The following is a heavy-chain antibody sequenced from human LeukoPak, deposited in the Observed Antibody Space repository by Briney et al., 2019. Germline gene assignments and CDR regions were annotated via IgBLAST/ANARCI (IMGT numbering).Heavy chain of an antibody. CDR3: ARGPSGLIAARPTYYGY. CDR2: IYSGGST. CDR1: GFTVSSNY. J-gene: IGHJ4*02. V-gene: IGHV3-66*01. Sequence: GGSLRLSCAASGFTVSSNYMSWVRQAPGKGLEWVSVIYSGGSTYYADSVKGRFTISRDNSKNTLYLQMNSLRAEDTAVYYCARGPSGLIAARPTYYGYWGQGTLVTVSS. D-gene: IGHD6-6*01.